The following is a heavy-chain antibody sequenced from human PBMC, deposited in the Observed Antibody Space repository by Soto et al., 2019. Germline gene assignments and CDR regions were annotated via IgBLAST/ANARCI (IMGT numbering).Heavy chain of an antibody. CDR2: IRRHTSIT. Sequence: GGSLRLSCAAFGLTLSTSSMNWVRQAPGRGLEWVSYIRRHTSITAYADSVKGRFTISRDNSKNTLYLQMNSLRAEDTAVYCCAKVPETTRRYYYGMDVWGQGTTVTVSS. CDR3: AKVPETTRRYYYGMDV. V-gene: IGHV3-48*01. CDR1: GLTLSTSS. D-gene: IGHD1-7*01. J-gene: IGHJ6*02.